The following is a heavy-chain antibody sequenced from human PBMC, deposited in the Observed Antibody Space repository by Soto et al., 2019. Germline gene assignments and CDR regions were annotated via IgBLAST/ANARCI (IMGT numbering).Heavy chain of an antibody. Sequence: ASVKVSCKASGYTFTTYGVAWVRQAPGQGLEWLGWISSYTSKTNYTQKLQGRVTLTADTSTSTAYMELRSLRPDDTAVYYCARDKNMGYCSGGSCSWFDPWGQGTLVTVSS. J-gene: IGHJ5*02. CDR2: ISSYTSKT. V-gene: IGHV1-18*04. CDR3: ARDKNMGYCSGGSCSWFDP. D-gene: IGHD2-15*01. CDR1: GYTFTTYG.